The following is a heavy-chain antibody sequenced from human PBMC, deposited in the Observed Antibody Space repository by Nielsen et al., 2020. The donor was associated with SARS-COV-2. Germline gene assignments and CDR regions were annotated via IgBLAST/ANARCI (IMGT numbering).Heavy chain of an antibody. Sequence: GESLKISCAASGFTFSDYYMSWVRQAPGKGLEWVSAISGSGGSTYYADSVKGRFTISRDNSKNTLYLQMNSLRAEDTAVYYCASMTTVTSLDYWGQGTLVTVSS. D-gene: IGHD4-17*01. CDR3: ASMTTVTSLDY. CDR1: GFTFSDYY. V-gene: IGHV3-23*01. CDR2: ISGSGGST. J-gene: IGHJ4*02.